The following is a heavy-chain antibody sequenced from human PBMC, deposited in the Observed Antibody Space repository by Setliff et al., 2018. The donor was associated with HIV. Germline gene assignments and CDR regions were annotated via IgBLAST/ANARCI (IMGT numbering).Heavy chain of an antibody. V-gene: IGHV4-39*07. D-gene: IGHD1-7*01. CDR1: GDSISSSRSF. CDR2: IYFSGSV. J-gene: IGHJ4*02. Sequence: SETLSLTCTVSGDSISSSRSFWGWIRQSPGKGLEWIGSIYFSGSVFYNPSLNSRVSISVDTSRNQFSLKLSPVTGADTAVYYCARVSSVIELQGGDYFDSWGQGLLVTVSS. CDR3: ARVSSVIELQGGDYFDS.